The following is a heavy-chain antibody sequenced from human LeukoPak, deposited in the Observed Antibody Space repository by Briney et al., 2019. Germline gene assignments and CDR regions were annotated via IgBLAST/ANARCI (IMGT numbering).Heavy chain of an antibody. CDR3: TRGRGRGYSGYVLVDDY. Sequence: PSETLSLTCAVYGGSFSGYYWSWIRQPPGKGLEWIGEINHSGSTNYNPSLKSRVTISVDTSENQFSLKLSSVTAADTAVYYCTRGRGRGYSGYVLVDDYWGQGTLVTVSS. J-gene: IGHJ4*02. D-gene: IGHD5-12*01. V-gene: IGHV4-34*01. CDR1: GGSFSGYY. CDR2: INHSGST.